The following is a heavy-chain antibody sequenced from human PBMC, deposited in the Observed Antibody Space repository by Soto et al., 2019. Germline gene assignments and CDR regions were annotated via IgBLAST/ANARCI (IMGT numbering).Heavy chain of an antibody. D-gene: IGHD3-16*01. CDR2: IRSKAYGGTT. CDR1: GFTFGDYA. V-gene: IGHV3-49*03. Sequence: GGSLSLSCTASGFTFGDYAMSWFRQAPGKGLEWVGFIRSKAYGGTTEYAASVKGRFTISRDDSKSIAYLQMNSLKTEDTAVYYCTRVDDNYIWGSSPAGAFDIWGQGTMVTVSS. J-gene: IGHJ3*02. CDR3: TRVDDNYIWGSSPAGAFDI.